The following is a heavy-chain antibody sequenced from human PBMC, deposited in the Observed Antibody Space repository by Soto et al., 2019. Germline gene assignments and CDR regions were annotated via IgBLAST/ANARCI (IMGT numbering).Heavy chain of an antibody. Sequence: SETLSLTCTVSGGSISSYYWSWIRQPPGKGLEWIGYIYYSGSTNYNPSLKSRVTISVDTSKNQFSLKLSSVTAADTAMYYCARVGRVVDYRIDYYYYYYMDSWGKETTVTVSS. J-gene: IGHJ6*03. V-gene: IGHV4-59*01. CDR2: IYYSGST. CDR3: ARVGRVVDYRIDYYYYYYMDS. D-gene: IGHD4-4*01. CDR1: GGSISSYY.